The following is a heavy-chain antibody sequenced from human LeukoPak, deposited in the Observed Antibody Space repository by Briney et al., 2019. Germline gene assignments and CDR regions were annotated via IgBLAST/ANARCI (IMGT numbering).Heavy chain of an antibody. CDR3: ARDGKRSPRDFWSGYHDC. J-gene: IGHJ4*02. CDR2: IFPIFGTA. V-gene: IGHV1-69*05. Sequence: ASVNVSSKASGGTFSSYAISWVRQAPGQGLEWVGRIFPIFGTANYAQKSHGRVTITTDESTSTAYMELSSLRSEDTAVYYCARDGKRSPRDFWSGYHDCWGQGTLVTVSS. D-gene: IGHD3-3*01. CDR1: GGTFSSYA.